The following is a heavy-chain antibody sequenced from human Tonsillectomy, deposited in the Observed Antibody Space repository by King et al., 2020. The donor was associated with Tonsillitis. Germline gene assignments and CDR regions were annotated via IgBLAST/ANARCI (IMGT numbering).Heavy chain of an antibody. Sequence: VQLVESGGVVVQPGGSLRLSCAASGFTFDDYTMHWVRQAPGKGLEWVSLIILDAGSTYYTDSVKGRFTMSRDNSKNSLYLQMNSLRSEDTALYYCAKEGEKATIHGDVDYWRQGTLVTVAS. CDR1: GFTFDDYT. D-gene: IGHD5-24*01. V-gene: IGHV3-43*01. J-gene: IGHJ4*02. CDR3: AKEGEKATIHGDVDY. CDR2: IILDAGST.